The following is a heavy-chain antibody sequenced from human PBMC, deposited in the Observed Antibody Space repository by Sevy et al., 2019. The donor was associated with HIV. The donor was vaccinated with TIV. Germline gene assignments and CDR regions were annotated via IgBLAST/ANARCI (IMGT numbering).Heavy chain of an antibody. CDR3: ARLYHDGSAVQAFDI. V-gene: IGHV1-69*13. D-gene: IGHD3-22*01. J-gene: IGHJ3*02. Sequence: ASVKVSCKASGGTFRSYGISWVRQAPGQGLEWMGIFIPIFGTTNYAQRFQGRVTFTADESTSTAFMELSSLRSEDTAVYYCARLYHDGSAVQAFDIWGQGTMVTVS. CDR2: FIPIFGTT. CDR1: GGTFRSYG.